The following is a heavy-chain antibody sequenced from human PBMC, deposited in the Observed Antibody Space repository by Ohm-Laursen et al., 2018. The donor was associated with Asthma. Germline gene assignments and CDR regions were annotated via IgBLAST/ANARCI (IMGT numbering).Heavy chain of an antibody. CDR3: AKDYYGSGRFTHY. J-gene: IGHJ4*02. D-gene: IGHD3-10*01. CDR2: ISYDGSNK. Sequence: SSLRLSCTASGFTFSSYGMHWVRQAPGKGLEWVAVISYDGSNKYYADSVKGRFTISRDNSKNTLYLQMNSLRAEDTAVYYCAKDYYGSGRFTHYWGQGTLVTVSS. CDR1: GFTFSSYG. V-gene: IGHV3-30*18.